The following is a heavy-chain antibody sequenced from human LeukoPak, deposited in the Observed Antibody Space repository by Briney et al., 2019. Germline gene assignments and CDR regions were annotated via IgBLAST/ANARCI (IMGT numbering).Heavy chain of an antibody. D-gene: IGHD3-10*01. CDR3: ARERRLLLWFGESGDYGMDV. J-gene: IGHJ6*02. V-gene: IGHV4-61*02. CDR2: IYTSGSS. Sequence: PSQTPSLTCTVSGGSISSGSYYWSWIRQPAGKGLEWIGRIYTSGSSNYNPSLNSRVTISVDTSKNQFSLKLSSVTAADTAVYYCARERRLLLWFGESGDYGMDVWGQGTTVTVSS. CDR1: GGSISSGSYY.